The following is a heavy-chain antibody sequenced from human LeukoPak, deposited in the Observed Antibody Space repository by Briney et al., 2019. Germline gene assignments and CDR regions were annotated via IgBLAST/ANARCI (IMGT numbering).Heavy chain of an antibody. CDR1: GGSISSSSYY. D-gene: IGHD3-10*01. V-gene: IGHV4-39*07. Sequence: PSETLSLTCTVSGGSISSSSYYWGWIRQPPGKGLEWIGSIYYSGSTYYNPSLKSRVTISVDTSKNQFSLKLSSVTAADTAVYYCARDKDGLGYWGQGTLVTVSS. CDR3: ARDKDGLGY. J-gene: IGHJ4*02. CDR2: IYYSGST.